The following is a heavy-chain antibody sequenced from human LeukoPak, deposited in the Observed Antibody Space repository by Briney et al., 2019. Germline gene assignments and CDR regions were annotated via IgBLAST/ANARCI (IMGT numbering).Heavy chain of an antibody. D-gene: IGHD6-19*01. Sequence: PSETLSLTCTVSGGSISSYYWSWIRQPPGKGLEWIGYIYYSGSTNYNPSLKSRVTISVDTSKNQFSLKLSSVTAADTAVYYCARDRKGYSSGWYYYYYGMDVWGQGTTVTVSS. V-gene: IGHV4-59*01. CDR1: GGSISSYY. CDR2: IYYSGST. J-gene: IGHJ6*02. CDR3: ARDRKGYSSGWYYYYYGMDV.